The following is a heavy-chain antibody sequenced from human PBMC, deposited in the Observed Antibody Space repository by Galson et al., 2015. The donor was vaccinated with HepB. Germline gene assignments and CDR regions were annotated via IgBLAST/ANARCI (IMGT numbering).Heavy chain of an antibody. V-gene: IGHV1-18*01. J-gene: IGHJ4*02. CDR3: AIPFAFRHSSSWGDAFDI. Sequence: SVKVSCKASGYTFTSYGISWVRQAPGQGLEWMGWISAYNGNTNYAQKLQGRVTMTTDTSTSTAYMELRSLRSDDTAVYYCAIPFAFRHSSSWGDAFDIWGQGTLVTVSS. D-gene: IGHD6-13*01. CDR2: ISAYNGNT. CDR1: GYTFTSYG.